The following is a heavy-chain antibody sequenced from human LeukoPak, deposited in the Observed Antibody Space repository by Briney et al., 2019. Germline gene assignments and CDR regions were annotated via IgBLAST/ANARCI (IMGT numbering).Heavy chain of an antibody. J-gene: IGHJ4*02. CDR3: ASSVPATKIFDY. CDR1: GLTFISYS. Sequence: GGSLRLSCAASGLTFISYSMNWVRQAPGKGLEWVSSISSYSTSIYYADSLKGRFTVSRDNAKNSLYLQMNSLRAEDTAVYYCASSVPATKIFDYWGQGTLVTVSS. D-gene: IGHD6-19*01. CDR2: ISSYSTSI. V-gene: IGHV3-21*01.